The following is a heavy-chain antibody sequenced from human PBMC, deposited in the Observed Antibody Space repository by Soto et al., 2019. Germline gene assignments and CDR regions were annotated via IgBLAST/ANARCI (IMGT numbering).Heavy chain of an antibody. V-gene: IGHV3-21*01. CDR1: GFTFNTYN. Sequence: EVQLVESGGGLVKPGGSLRLSCVASGFTFNTYNMNWVRQAPGKGLEWVSSISSSSNFIYNADSLKGRFTISRDNAKNSLYLQMNSLRADDTAVYYCARERETSSGFDYWGQGSLVTVSS. D-gene: IGHD2-15*01. CDR3: ARERETSSGFDY. CDR2: ISSSSNFI. J-gene: IGHJ4*02.